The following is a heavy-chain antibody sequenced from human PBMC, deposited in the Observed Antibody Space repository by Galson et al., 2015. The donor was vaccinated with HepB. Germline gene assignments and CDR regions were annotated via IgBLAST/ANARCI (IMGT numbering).Heavy chain of an antibody. CDR1: GYSFSNYG. Sequence: SVKVSCKASGYSFSNYGLSWIRQAPGRGLEWMGWISGYDGSTNYPQTLQGRVIMTTDRSTNTGYMEVRSLRSDDTAIYYCARDSRLELRLNNYYYYGMDVWGQGTTVTVSS. J-gene: IGHJ6*02. V-gene: IGHV1-18*01. D-gene: IGHD1-7*01. CDR2: ISGYDGST. CDR3: ARDSRLELRLNNYYYYGMDV.